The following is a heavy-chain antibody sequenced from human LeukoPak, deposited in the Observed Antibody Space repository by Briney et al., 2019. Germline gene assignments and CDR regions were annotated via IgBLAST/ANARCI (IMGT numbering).Heavy chain of an antibody. CDR2: ISYDGSNK. D-gene: IGHD3-3*01. CDR1: GFTFSSYA. V-gene: IGHV3-30-3*01. Sequence: PGGSLRLSCAASGFTFSSYAMHWVRQAPGKGLEWVAVISYDGSNKYYADSVRGRFTISRDNSKNTLYLQMNSLRAEDTAVYYCARGYDFWSGYYLDYWGQGTLVTVSS. CDR3: ARGYDFWSGYYLDY. J-gene: IGHJ4*02.